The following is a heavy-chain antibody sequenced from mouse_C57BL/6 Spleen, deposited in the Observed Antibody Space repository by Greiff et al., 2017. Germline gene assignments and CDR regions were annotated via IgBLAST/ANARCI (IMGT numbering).Heavy chain of an antibody. V-gene: IGHV3-6*01. CDR1: GYSITSGYY. J-gene: IGHJ3*01. D-gene: IGHD2-3*01. CDR3: AREGDDGYWFAY. Sequence: DVKLQESGPGLVKPSQSLSLTCSVTGYSITSGYYWNWIRQFPGNKLEWMGYISYDGSNNYNPSLKNRISITRDTSKNQFFLKLNSVTTEDTATYYCAREGDDGYWFAYWGQGTLVTVSA. CDR2: ISYDGSN.